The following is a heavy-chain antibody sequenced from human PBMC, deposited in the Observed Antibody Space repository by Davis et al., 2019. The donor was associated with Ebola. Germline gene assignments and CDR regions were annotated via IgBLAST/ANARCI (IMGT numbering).Heavy chain of an antibody. Sequence: GESLMTSCKCSGYSSTSYWIGRVRPMPGEGLEWMGIIYPGDSDTRYSPSYQGQVTISADKSISTSYLQWSSLKTSDTAMYYCAKQQVIGEFFDYWGQGALVTVSS. V-gene: IGHV5-51*01. D-gene: IGHD6-13*01. J-gene: IGHJ4*02. CDR3: AKQQVIGEFFDY. CDR2: IYPGDSDT. CDR1: GYSSTSYW.